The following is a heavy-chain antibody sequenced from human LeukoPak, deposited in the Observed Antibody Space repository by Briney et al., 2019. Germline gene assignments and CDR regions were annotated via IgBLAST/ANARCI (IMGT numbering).Heavy chain of an antibody. CDR3: ARGKRGYSYGLDY. CDR1: GGSFSGYY. CDR2: INHSGST. D-gene: IGHD5-18*01. J-gene: IGHJ4*02. V-gene: IGHV4-34*01. Sequence: SETLSLTCAVYGGSFSGYYWSWIRQPPGKGLEWIGEINHSGSTNYNPSLKSQVTISVDTSKNQFSLKLSSVTAADTAVYYCARGKRGYSYGLDYWGQGTLVTVSS.